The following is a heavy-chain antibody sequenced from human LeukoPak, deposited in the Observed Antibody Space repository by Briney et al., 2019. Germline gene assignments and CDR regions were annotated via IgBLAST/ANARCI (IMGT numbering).Heavy chain of an antibody. CDR2: INPSGGST. CDR1: GYTFTSYY. CDR3: ARDRHYEQPGNDAFDI. Sequence: ASVKVSCKASGYTFTSYYMHWVRQAPGQGLEWMGIINPSGGSTSYAQKFQGRVTITTDESTSTAYMELSSLRSEDTAVYYCARDRHYEQPGNDAFDIWGQGTMVTVSS. J-gene: IGHJ3*02. D-gene: IGHD1/OR15-1a*01. V-gene: IGHV1-46*01.